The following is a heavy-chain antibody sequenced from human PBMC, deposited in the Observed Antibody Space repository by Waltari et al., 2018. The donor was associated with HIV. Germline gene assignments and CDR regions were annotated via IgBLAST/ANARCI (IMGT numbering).Heavy chain of an antibody. J-gene: IGHJ4*02. CDR2: IGVGSGNA. Sequence: QMQLVQSGPEVKKPGTSVKVSCKASGFTFTSSAVQWVRQARGQRLAWIGWIGVGSGNANYSQKCQERVTMTRCMSTSTAYMELSSLRSEDTAVYYCAAPSDPTVTRGIFDYWGQGTLVTVSS. V-gene: IGHV1-58*01. D-gene: IGHD4-4*01. CDR1: GFTFTSSA. CDR3: AAPSDPTVTRGIFDY.